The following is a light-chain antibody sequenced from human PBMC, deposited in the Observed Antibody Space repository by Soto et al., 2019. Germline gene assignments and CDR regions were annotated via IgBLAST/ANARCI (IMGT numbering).Light chain of an antibody. CDR1: NNDIGAYPY. J-gene: IGLJ2*01. CDR2: EVD. V-gene: IGLV2-14*01. CDR3: SSFATSGTNVI. Sequence: QPVLTQPASVSGSPGQSITISCTGTNNDIGAYPYVSWYQQHPGTAPKLLIYEVDNRPSGISDRFSGSKSGNTASLTISGLQAEDESHYYCSSFATSGTNVIFGGGTKVTVL.